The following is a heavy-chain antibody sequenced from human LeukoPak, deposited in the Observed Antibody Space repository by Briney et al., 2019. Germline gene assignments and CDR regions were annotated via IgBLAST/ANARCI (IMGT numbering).Heavy chain of an antibody. J-gene: IGHJ4*02. Sequence: KSSETLPLTCAVYGGSFSGYYWSWIRQPPGKGLEWIGEINHGGSTNYNPSLKSRLTISVDTSKNQFSLKLSSVTAADTAVYYCAREGVYYDILAAYYRPYYFDFWGQGTLVTVYS. CDR2: INHGGST. CDR3: AREGVYYDILAAYYRPYYFDF. CDR1: GGSFSGYY. D-gene: IGHD3-9*01. V-gene: IGHV4-34*01.